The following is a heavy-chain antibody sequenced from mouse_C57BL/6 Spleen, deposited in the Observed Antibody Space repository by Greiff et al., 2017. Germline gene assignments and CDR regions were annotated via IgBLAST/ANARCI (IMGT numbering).Heavy chain of an antibody. J-gene: IGHJ2*01. CDR2: IYPRSGNT. V-gene: IGHV1-81*01. CDR3: ALGSFDY. D-gene: IGHD4-1*01. CDR1: GYTFTSYG. Sequence: QVMLQQSGAELARPGASVKLSCKASGYTFTSYGISWVKQRTGQGLEWIGEIYPRSGNTYYNEKFKGQATLTADKSSSTAYMELRSLTSEDSAVYFCALGSFDYWGQGTTLTVSS.